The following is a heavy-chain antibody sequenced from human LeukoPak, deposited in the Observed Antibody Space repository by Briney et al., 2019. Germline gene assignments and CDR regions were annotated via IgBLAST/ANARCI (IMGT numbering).Heavy chain of an antibody. J-gene: IGHJ6*03. D-gene: IGHD1-26*01. CDR2: ISNIGDII. Sequence: GGSLRLSCAASGFTFSNYEMSWGRQAPGKGLEWISHISNIGDIIHYADSVEGRFTISRDNAKNSLYLQMNSLRAEDTAVYYCARDPYSGSYSAYYYYYMDVWGKGPRSPSP. CDR1: GFTFSNYE. V-gene: IGHV3-48*03. CDR3: ARDPYSGSYSAYYYYYMDV.